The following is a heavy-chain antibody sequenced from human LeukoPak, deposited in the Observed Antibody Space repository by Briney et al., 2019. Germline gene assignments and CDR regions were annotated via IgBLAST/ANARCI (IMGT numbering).Heavy chain of an antibody. CDR3: AREWNSYGDYVEREYYFDY. J-gene: IGHJ4*02. D-gene: IGHD4-17*01. CDR1: GYTFTSYY. V-gene: IGHV1-46*01. Sequence: ASVKVSCKASGYTFTSYYMHWVRQAPGQGLEWMGIINPSGGSTSYAQKFQGRVTMTRDTSTSTVYMELSSLRSEDTAVYYCAREWNSYGDYVEREYYFDYWGQGTLVTVSS. CDR2: INPSGGST.